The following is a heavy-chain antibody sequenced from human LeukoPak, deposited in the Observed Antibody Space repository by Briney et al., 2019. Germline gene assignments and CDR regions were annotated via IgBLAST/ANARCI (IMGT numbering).Heavy chain of an antibody. Sequence: QPGGSLRLSCAASGFTVSSNYMSWVRQAPGKGLEWVSVIYSGGSTYCADSVKGRFTISRDNSKNTLYLQMNSLRAEDTAVYYCARDPPPDYYDSSGYYWDVWGKGTTVTVSS. CDR3: ARDPPPDYYDSSGYYWDV. CDR2: IYSGGST. CDR1: GFTVSSNY. D-gene: IGHD3-22*01. V-gene: IGHV3-53*01. J-gene: IGHJ6*04.